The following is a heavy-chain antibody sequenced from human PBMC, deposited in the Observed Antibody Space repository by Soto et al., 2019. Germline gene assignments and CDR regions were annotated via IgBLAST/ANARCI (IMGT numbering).Heavy chain of an antibody. CDR2: FDPEGGET. D-gene: IGHD3-10*01. V-gene: IGHV1-24*01. CDR3: ATDVESDYGSGSYDLDY. CDR1: GYTLTELS. Sequence: ASVKVSCKVSGYTLTELSMHWVRQAPGKGLEWMGGFDPEGGETIYAQKFQGRVTMTEDTSTDTAYMELSSLRSEDTAVYYCATDVESDYGSGSYDLDYWGQGTLVTVSS. J-gene: IGHJ4*02.